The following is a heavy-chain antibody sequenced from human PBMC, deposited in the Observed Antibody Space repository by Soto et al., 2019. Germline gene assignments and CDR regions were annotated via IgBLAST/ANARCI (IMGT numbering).Heavy chain of an antibody. V-gene: IGHV3-48*03. CDR3: ASEALCGADCYFFEY. Sequence: HPGGSLRLSCAGSGFTFRNSEMFWVRQAPGKGLEWVSKINYSGSNIYYSKSVKGRFTISRDNAKNSLYLQMNSLTDEDTAIYFCASEALCGADCYFFEYWGPGTLVTVSS. CDR2: INYSGSNI. J-gene: IGHJ4*02. D-gene: IGHD2-21*02. CDR1: GFTFRNSE.